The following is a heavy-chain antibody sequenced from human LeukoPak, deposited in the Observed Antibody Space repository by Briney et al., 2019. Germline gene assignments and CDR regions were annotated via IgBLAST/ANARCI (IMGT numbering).Heavy chain of an antibody. D-gene: IGHD2-2*01. J-gene: IGHJ4*02. V-gene: IGHV4-31*03. CDR3: AILGGPAYCSSTSCEKAFDY. CDR1: GGSISSGGYY. Sequence: SETLSLTCTVSGGSISSGGYYWSWIRQHPGKGLEWIGYIYYSGSTYYNPSLKSRVTISVDTSKNQFSLKLSSVTAADTAVYYCAILGGPAYCSSTSCEKAFDYWGQGTLVTVSS. CDR2: IYYSGST.